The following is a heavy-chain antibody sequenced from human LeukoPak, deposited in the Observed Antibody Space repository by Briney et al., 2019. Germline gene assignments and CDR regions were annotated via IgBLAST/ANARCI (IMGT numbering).Heavy chain of an antibody. CDR2: VYHIVST. V-gene: IGHV4-39*01. CDR3: ARVGVGGPYYYMDV. D-gene: IGHD1-26*01. J-gene: IGHJ6*03. CDR1: GGSISSNSDY. Sequence: PSATLSLTCTVSGGSISSNSDYWGWVRQAPGKGLEWVLSVYHIVSTHYNPSLKSRVTMSVDTSKNQFSLNLSSVTAADTAVYYCARVGVGGPYYYMDVWGKGTTVIVSS.